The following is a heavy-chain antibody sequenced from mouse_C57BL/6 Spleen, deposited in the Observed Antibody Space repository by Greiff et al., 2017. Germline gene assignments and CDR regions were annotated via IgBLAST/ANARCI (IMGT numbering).Heavy chain of an antibody. CDR3: ARLGDSSNHGNFDD. D-gene: IGHD2-13*01. J-gene: IGHJ2*01. CDR1: GYAFSSYW. CDR2: IYPGDGDT. V-gene: IGHV1-80*01. Sequence: QVQLQQSGAELVKPGASVKISCKASGYAFSSYWMNWVKQRPGKGLEWIGQIYPGDGDTNYNGKFKGKATLTADKSSSTAYMQLSSLTSEDSAVYFCARLGDSSNHGNFDDWGQGTTLTVSS.